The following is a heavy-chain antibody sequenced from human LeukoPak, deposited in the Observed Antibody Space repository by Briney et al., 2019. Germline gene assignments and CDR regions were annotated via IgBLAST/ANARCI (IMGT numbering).Heavy chain of an antibody. CDR3: AKMQGYFDY. CDR2: ITSSGETT. J-gene: IGHJ4*02. Sequence: GGSLRLSCAASGSIPFNSYSMSWVRQAPGKGLEWVSAITSSGETTYYADSVKGRFAISRDNSKNMVYLQMNSLRAEDAATYYCAKMQGYFDYWGQGSLVTVSS. V-gene: IGHV3-23*01. CDR1: GSIPFNSYS.